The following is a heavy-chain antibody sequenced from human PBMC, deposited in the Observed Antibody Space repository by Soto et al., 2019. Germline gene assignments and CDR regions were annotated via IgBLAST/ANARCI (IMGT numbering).Heavy chain of an antibody. CDR3: ARGGEGDAFDI. CDR2: IYYSGST. CDR1: GGSISSYY. Sequence: SETLSLTCTVSGGSISSYYWSWIRQPPGKGLGWIGYIYYSGSTNYNPSLKSRVTISVDTSKNQFSLKLSSVTAADTAVYYCARGGEGDAFDIWGQGTMVTVSS. V-gene: IGHV4-59*01. D-gene: IGHD3-10*01. J-gene: IGHJ3*02.